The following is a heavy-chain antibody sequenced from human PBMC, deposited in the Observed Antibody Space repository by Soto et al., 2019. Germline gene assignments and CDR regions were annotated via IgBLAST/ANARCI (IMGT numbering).Heavy chain of an antibody. CDR2: INPNSGAT. D-gene: IGHD2-15*01. CDR3: AKDLVVVVAATAEGMDV. J-gene: IGHJ6*02. Sequence: ASVKVSCKTSGYTFTAFYMHWVRQAPGQGLEWMGWINPNSGATNYAQKFQGRVTMTRDTSISTAYMELSRLRSDDTAVYYCAKDLVVVVAATAEGMDVWGQGTTVTV. CDR1: GYTFTAFY. V-gene: IGHV1-2*02.